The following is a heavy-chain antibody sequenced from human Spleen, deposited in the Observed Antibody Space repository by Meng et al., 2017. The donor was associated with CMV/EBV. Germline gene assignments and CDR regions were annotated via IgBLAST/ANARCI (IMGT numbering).Heavy chain of an antibody. Sequence: GSLRLSCTVSGGSISSSSYYWGWIRQPPGKGLEWIGSIYYSGSTYYNPSLKSRVTISVDTSKNQFSLKLSSVTAADTAVYYCASITIFRYYGMDVWGQGTTVTVSS. J-gene: IGHJ6*02. V-gene: IGHV4-39*07. CDR3: ASITIFRYYGMDV. D-gene: IGHD3-3*01. CDR2: IYYSGST. CDR1: GGSISSSSYY.